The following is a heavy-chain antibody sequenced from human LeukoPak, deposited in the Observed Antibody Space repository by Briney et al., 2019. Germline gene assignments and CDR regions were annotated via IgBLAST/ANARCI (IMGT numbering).Heavy chain of an antibody. CDR1: GGSISTYY. V-gene: IGHV4-59*01. Sequence: SETLSLTCTASGGSISTYYWSWVRQPPGERLEWIGYIFYTGSSNYNPSLKSRVTISLDTSNNHFSLKLSSVTAADTAVYYCVRRVVVVTADDKSDAFDVWGQGTVVTVSS. J-gene: IGHJ3*01. D-gene: IGHD2-21*02. CDR2: IFYTGSS. CDR3: VRRVVVVTADDKSDAFDV.